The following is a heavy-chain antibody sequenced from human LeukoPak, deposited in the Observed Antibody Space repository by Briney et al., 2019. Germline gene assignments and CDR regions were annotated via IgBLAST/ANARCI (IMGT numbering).Heavy chain of an antibody. CDR1: GYTFTGYY. CDR2: INPNSGDT. Sequence: ASVKVSCKASGYTFTGYYIHWVRQAPGQGLEWMGWINPNSGDTNYAQKFQGRVALTRDTSISTAYMELSRLTAYGTAVYYCTREDYWGQGKLITVSS. J-gene: IGHJ4*02. CDR3: TREDY. V-gene: IGHV1-2*02.